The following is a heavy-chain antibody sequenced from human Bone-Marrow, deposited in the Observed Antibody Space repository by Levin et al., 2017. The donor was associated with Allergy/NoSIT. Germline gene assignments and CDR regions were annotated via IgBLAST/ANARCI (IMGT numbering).Heavy chain of an antibody. CDR3: AKDTPALSAGPYFDY. Sequence: QHGESLKISCAASGFTLSNYGMSWVRQAPGKGLEWVSGISDSGGRTYYADSVKGRFTISRDNSKNTLYLQMSSLRAEDTAVYYCAKDTPALSAGPYFDYWGQGTLVTVSS. V-gene: IGHV3-23*01. CDR2: ISDSGGRT. D-gene: IGHD2-2*01. J-gene: IGHJ4*02. CDR1: GFTLSNYG.